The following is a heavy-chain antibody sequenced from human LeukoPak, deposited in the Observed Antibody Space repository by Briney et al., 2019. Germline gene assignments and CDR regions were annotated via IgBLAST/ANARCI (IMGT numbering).Heavy chain of an antibody. CDR3: ARGVPKTSYYYYYMDV. D-gene: IGHD4-11*01. CDR2: ISGSDGTT. V-gene: IGHV3-23*01. J-gene: IGHJ6*03. Sequence: PGGSQRLSCAASGFTFSSYAMSWVRQAPGKGLEWVSSISGSDGTTYYADSVKGRFTISRDNAKNSLYLQMNSLRAEDTAVYYCARGVPKTSYYYYYMDVWGKGTTVTVSS. CDR1: GFTFSSYA.